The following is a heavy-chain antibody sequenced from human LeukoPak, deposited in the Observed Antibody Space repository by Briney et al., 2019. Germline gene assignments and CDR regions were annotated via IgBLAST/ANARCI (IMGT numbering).Heavy chain of an antibody. J-gene: IGHJ6*03. CDR1: GYTFTDYY. D-gene: IGHD6-6*01. V-gene: IGHV1-2*02. CDR3: ARLAALFPGYYYYYMDV. Sequence: ASVKVSCKTSGYTFTDYYIHWVRQAPGQGLEWMGWINPDGGGTHYAQKFQGRVTMTRDTSVSTAYMDLSSLRSDDTAIYYCARLAALFPGYYYYYMDVWGKGTTVTVSS. CDR2: INPDGGGT.